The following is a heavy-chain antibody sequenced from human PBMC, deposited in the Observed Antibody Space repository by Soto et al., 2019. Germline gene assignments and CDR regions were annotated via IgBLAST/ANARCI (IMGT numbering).Heavy chain of an antibody. CDR2: IYFTGST. CDR1: GGSITNGDYC. V-gene: IGHV4-30-4*01. Sequence: PSETRVLSYTVSGGSITNGDYCLSWVRQPPGKGLEWIGSIYFTGSTYHNPSLKSRVIISADTSSDKFSLKLTSVTVADTAVYYCARGVLSNFHWFTPWGQGTPVTVSS. CDR3: ARGVLSNFHWFTP. D-gene: IGHD3-3*01. J-gene: IGHJ5*02.